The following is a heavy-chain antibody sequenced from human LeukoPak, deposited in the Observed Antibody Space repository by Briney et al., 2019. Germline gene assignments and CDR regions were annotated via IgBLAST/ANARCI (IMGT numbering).Heavy chain of an antibody. CDR3: ARPIERGVRRGGFDY. CDR2: MNPNSGNT. Sequence: ASVKVSCKASGYTFTSYYMHWVRQAPGQGLEWMGWMNPNSGNTGYAQKFQGRVTMTRNTSISTAYMELSSLRSEDTAVYYCARPIERGVRRGGFDYWGQGTLVTVSS. V-gene: IGHV1-8*02. D-gene: IGHD3-10*01. CDR1: GYTFTSYY. J-gene: IGHJ4*02.